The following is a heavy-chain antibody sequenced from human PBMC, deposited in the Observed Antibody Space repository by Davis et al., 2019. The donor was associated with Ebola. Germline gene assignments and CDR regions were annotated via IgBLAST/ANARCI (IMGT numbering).Heavy chain of an antibody. J-gene: IGHJ5*02. D-gene: IGHD1-1*01. CDR2: VHDSGST. CDR3: SRQRGNWNDWFDP. Sequence: MPSETLSLTCKVSSGPISGYYWNWIRQSPGKGLEWIGYVHDSGSTEYNASLKGRVAILLDTSKNQFSLYLTSVTASDTAVYYCSRQRGNWNDWFDPWGQGTLVTVSS. V-gene: IGHV4-59*08. CDR1: SGPISGYY.